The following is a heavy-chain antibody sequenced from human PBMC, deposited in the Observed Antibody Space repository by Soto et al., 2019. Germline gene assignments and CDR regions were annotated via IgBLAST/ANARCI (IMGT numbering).Heavy chain of an antibody. CDR2: ISSSSSYI. V-gene: IGHV3-21*01. J-gene: IGHJ4*02. D-gene: IGHD3-10*01. CDR1: GFTFSSYS. Sequence: EVQLVESGGGLVKPGGSLRLSCAASGFTFSSYSMNWVRQAPGKGLEWVSSISSSSSYIYYADSVKGRFTISRDNAKNSLYQQMNSLRAEDTAVYYCARDSITMVRGVPDYWGQGTLVTVSS. CDR3: ARDSITMVRGVPDY.